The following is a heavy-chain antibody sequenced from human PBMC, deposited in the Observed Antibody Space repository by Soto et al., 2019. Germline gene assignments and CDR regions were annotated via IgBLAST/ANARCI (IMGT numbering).Heavy chain of an antibody. D-gene: IGHD3-3*01. V-gene: IGHV4-59*01. Sequence: PSETLSLTCAVSGDSISSYYCMWIRQPPGKGLEWIGYIYYSGSTNYNPSLKSRVTISVDTSKNQFSLKLSSVTAADTAVYYCARSYDFWSGYGWFDPWGQGTLVTVSS. CDR2: IYYSGST. CDR1: GDSISSYY. J-gene: IGHJ5*02. CDR3: ARSYDFWSGYGWFDP.